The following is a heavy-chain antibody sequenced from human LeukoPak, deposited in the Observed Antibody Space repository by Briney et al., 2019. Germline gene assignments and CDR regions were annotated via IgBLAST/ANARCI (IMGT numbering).Heavy chain of an antibody. CDR2: INPNSGGT. Sequence: ASVKVSCKASGYTFTAYYMHWLRQAPGQGLEWMGWINPNSGGTKYRGRVTMTRDTSISTAYMEVSRLRSDDAAVYYCARVQCSTSCYXDAFDIWGQGTMVTVSS. D-gene: IGHD2-2*02. J-gene: IGHJ3*02. CDR3: ARVQCSTSCYXDAFDI. V-gene: IGHV1-2*02. CDR1: GYTFTAYY.